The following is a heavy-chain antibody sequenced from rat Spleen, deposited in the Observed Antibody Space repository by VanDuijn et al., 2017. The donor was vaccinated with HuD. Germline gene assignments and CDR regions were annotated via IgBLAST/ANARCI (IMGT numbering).Heavy chain of an antibody. V-gene: IGHV5S13*01. J-gene: IGHJ2*01. CDR3: AKGLYGGYYFDY. Sequence: EVQLVESGGGLVQPGRSLKLSCAASGFTYSNYVMAWVRQAPTKGLEWVASISTGGGNTYYRDSVKGRFTISRDNAKHTLYLQMDSLRSEDTATYYCAKGLYGGYYFDYWGQGVMVTVSS. CDR2: ISTGGGNT. CDR1: GFTYSNYV. D-gene: IGHD1-11*01.